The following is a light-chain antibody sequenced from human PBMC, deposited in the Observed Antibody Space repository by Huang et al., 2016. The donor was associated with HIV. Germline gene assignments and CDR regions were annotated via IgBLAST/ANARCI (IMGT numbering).Light chain of an antibody. Sequence: EVVMTQSPATLSVSPGGRATLSCRASQSIKTKLAWYQQTPGQAPRLLIYDASTRAAGSPARFMGSGSETEFTLTIINLQSEDFAVYYCQQYNNWPPWTFGQGTKVEIK. J-gene: IGKJ1*01. CDR2: DAS. CDR3: QQYNNWPPWT. CDR1: QSIKTK. V-gene: IGKV3-15*01.